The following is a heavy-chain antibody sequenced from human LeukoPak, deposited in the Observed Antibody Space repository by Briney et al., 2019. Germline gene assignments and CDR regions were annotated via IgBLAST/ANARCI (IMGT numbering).Heavy chain of an antibody. CDR2: MGGSSSTM. J-gene: IGHJ4*02. V-gene: IGHV3-11*04. CDR1: GGSISSGDYY. Sequence: LSLTCTVSGGSISSGDYYWSWIRQHPGKGLEWVAFMGGSSSTMYYADSVKGRFIISRDNANNSLYLQMNSLRAEDTAVYYCARDGGSKGVYYYWGQGTLVTVSS. CDR3: ARDGGSKGVYYY. D-gene: IGHD2-8*01.